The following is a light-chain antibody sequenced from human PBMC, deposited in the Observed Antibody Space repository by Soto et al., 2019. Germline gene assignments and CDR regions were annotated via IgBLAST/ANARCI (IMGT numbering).Light chain of an antibody. CDR2: ENN. J-gene: IGLJ3*02. CDR1: SSNIGNNY. V-gene: IGLV1-51*02. CDR3: GTWDSSLSAGV. Sequence: QSVLTQPHSVSAAPGQKVTISCSGSSSNIGNNYLSWYQQLPGTAPKLLIYENNKRPSGIPDRFSGSKSGASATLGITGLQTGDEAGYYCGTWDSSLSAGVFGEGTKLTVL.